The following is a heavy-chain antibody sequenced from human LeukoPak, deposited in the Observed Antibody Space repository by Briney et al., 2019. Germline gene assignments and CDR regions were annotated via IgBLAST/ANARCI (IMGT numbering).Heavy chain of an antibody. Sequence: SETLSLTCTVSGGSISSGSYYWSWIRQPAGKGLEWIGRIYTSGSTNYNPSLKSRVTISVDTSKNQFSLKLSSVTAADTAVYYCARIGHSYGFVLFDYWGQGTLITVSS. CDR3: ARIGHSYGFVLFDY. V-gene: IGHV4-61*02. D-gene: IGHD5-18*01. CDR2: IYTSGST. J-gene: IGHJ4*02. CDR1: GGSISSGSYY.